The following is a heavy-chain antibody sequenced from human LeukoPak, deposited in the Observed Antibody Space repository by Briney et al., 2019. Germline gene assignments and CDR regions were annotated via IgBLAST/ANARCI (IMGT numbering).Heavy chain of an antibody. D-gene: IGHD6-13*01. V-gene: IGHV4-4*07. CDR1: GGSISSYY. CDR3: ARDGGSSSWSTNNFDY. CDR2: IYTSGST. J-gene: IGHJ4*02. Sequence: SETLSLTCTVSGGSISSYYWSWIRQPAGKGLERIGRIYTSGSTNYNPSLKSRVTMSVDTSKNQFSLKLSSVTAADTAVYYCARDGGSSSWSTNNFDYWGQGTLVTVSS.